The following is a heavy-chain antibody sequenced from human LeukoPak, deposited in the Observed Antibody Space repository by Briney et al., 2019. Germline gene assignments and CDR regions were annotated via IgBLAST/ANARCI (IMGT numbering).Heavy chain of an antibody. CDR1: GYTFTSYG. J-gene: IGHJ4*02. D-gene: IGHD2-8*01. Sequence: ASVKVPCKASGYTFTSYGISWVRQAPGQGLEWMGWISAYNGNTNYAQKLQGRVTMTTDTSTSTAYMELRSLRSDDTAVYYCARDVDCTNDGCPQSGLAYWGQGALVTVSS. V-gene: IGHV1-18*01. CDR2: ISAYNGNT. CDR3: ARDVDCTNDGCPQSGLAY.